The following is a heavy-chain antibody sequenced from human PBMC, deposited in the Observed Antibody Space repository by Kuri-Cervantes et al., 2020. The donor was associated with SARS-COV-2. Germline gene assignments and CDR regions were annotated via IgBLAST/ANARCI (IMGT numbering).Heavy chain of an antibody. CDR2: IYYSGST. V-gene: IGHV4-61*01. D-gene: IGHD3-10*01. Sequence: SETLSLTCIVSGGSASSGSHYWSWCRQPPGKGLEWSGYIYYSGSTKYNPSLKCRVTMSVDTSKNKFSLKLNSVTPADTAVYYCARTLDYFGSETYCFDYWGQGTLVTVSS. CDR1: GGSASSGSHY. CDR3: ARTLDYFGSETYCFDY. J-gene: IGHJ4*02.